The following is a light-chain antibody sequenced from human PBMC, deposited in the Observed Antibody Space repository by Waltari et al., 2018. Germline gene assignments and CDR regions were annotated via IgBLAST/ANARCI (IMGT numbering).Light chain of an antibody. V-gene: IGLV2-23*01. CDR2: EGS. CDR3: CSYTAGSTWV. CDR1: SRDVGSYNL. J-gene: IGLJ3*02. Sequence: QSALTQPASVSGSPGQSITISCTGTSRDVGSYNLVSWYQQHPGKAPKLMIYEGSKRPSGVSNRFSCSKSGNTAYLTISGLQAEDEADYYCCSYTAGSTWVFGGGTKLTVL.